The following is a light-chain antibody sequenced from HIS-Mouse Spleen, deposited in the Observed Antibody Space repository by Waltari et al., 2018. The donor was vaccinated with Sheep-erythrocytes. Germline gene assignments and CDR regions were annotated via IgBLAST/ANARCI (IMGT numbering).Light chain of an antibody. CDR3: SSYAGSNNWV. CDR2: EVS. CDR1: SSDVGGYNY. Sequence: QSALTQPPSASGSPGQSVTISCTGTSSDVGGYNYCYWYQQHPGKAPKPMIYEVSKRPSGVPDRFSGSKSGNTASLTVSGLQAEDEADYYCSSYAGSNNWVFGGGTKLTVL. J-gene: IGLJ3*02. V-gene: IGLV2-8*01.